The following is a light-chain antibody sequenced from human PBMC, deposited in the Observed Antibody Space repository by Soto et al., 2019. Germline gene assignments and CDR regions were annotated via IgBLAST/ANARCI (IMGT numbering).Light chain of an antibody. CDR1: GSDVGGYNY. CDR2: EVS. Sequence: QAVVTQPASVSGSPGQSITISCTGTGSDVGGYNYVSWYQQYPGNAPRLMIYEVSNRPSGVSNRFSGTKSDNTASLTISGLQAEDEADYYCSSKTRSASPFVFGTGTKLTVL. V-gene: IGLV2-14*01. J-gene: IGLJ1*01. CDR3: SSKTRSASPFV.